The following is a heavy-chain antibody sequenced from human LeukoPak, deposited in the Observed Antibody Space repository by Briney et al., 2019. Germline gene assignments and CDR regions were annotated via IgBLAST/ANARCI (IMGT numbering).Heavy chain of an antibody. CDR2: IIPNSGVT. CDR3: ARGRQSDYDSSGYYYTGY. Sequence: ASVKASCKASGYTFTGYYMHWVRQAPGQGLEWMGRIIPNSGVTNYAQKFQGRVTMTRETSISTVYMELSRLRSHDTAVYYCARGRQSDYDSSGYYYTGYWGQGTRVTVSS. V-gene: IGHV1-2*06. J-gene: IGHJ4*02. D-gene: IGHD3-22*01. CDR1: GYTFTGYY.